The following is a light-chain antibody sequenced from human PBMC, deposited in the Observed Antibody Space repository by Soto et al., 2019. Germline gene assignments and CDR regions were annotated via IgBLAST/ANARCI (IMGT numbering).Light chain of an antibody. Sequence: EIVMTQSPLSLPVTPGEPASISCRSSQSLLHSNGYNYLDWYLQKPGQSPQLLIYLGSNRASGVPGRFSGSGSGTDFTLKISRVEAEDVGVYYCMQALQTSYTFGQGTKLEIK. V-gene: IGKV2-28*01. CDR1: QSLLHSNGYNY. CDR3: MQALQTSYT. J-gene: IGKJ2*01. CDR2: LGS.